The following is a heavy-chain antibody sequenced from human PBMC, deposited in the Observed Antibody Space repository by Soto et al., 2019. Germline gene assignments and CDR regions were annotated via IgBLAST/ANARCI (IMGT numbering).Heavy chain of an antibody. CDR2: IYYTGST. V-gene: IGHV4-59*01. J-gene: IGHJ4*02. Sequence: QVHLQESGPGLVKPSETLSLTCSVSGGSISNYYWSWIRQPPGGGLQWIGYIYYTGSTKYNPSLWSRVTISLDTSKNHFSLNLRSLTAADTAVYYCARGSTNWARYFDYWGQGTLVTVSS. D-gene: IGHD7-27*01. CDR1: GGSISNYY. CDR3: ARGSTNWARYFDY.